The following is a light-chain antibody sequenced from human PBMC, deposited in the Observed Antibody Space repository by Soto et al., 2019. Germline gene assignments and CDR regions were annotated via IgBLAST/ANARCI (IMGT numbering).Light chain of an antibody. V-gene: IGKV1-39*01. CDR3: QQSHNTPRT. CDR1: QSIGRY. Sequence: DIQMTQSPSSLSASVGDRVTITCRASQSIGRYLNWYQQKPGKAPKLLIYGVSCLQSGVPSRFSGSGSGTDFTLTITSLQPEDFATYYCQQSHNTPRTFGQGTKVEIK. CDR2: GVS. J-gene: IGKJ2*01.